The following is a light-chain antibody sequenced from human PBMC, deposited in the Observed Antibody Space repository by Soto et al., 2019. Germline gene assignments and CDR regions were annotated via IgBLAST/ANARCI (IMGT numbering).Light chain of an antibody. V-gene: IGKV1-6*01. CDR3: LQDYNYPWT. CDR2: VAS. J-gene: IGKJ1*01. Sequence: IQMTQSPSSLSASVGDRVTITCRASRYIRTALSWYQHRPGQAPKVLICVASSLQSGVPSRFSGSGYGTDFTLTISSLQPEDFATYYCLQDYNYPWTFGQVTKVDIK. CDR1: RYIRTA.